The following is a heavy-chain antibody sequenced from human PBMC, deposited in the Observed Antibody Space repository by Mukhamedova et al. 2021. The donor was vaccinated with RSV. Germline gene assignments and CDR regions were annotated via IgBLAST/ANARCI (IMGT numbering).Heavy chain of an antibody. Sequence: GLEWVANINQDGSQIFYVDSVKGRFTISRDNAKSSLYLQMDSLRAEDTAVYYCARAEGFILGTDWGQGTVVTVSS. D-gene: IGHD3-16*01. V-gene: IGHV3-7*01. CDR3: ARAEGFILGTD. J-gene: IGHJ4*02. CDR2: INQDGSQI.